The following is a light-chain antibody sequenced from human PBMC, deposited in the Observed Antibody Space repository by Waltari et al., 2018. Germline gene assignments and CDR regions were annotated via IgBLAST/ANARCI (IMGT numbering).Light chain of an antibody. CDR3: SSYTSSSTLV. Sequence: QSALTHPASVSGSPGQSITISCTGPSSAVGRYNYFSWYQQYPGTAPKLIIYDVSNRPSGVSNRFSGSKSGNTASLTISGLQAEDEADYYCSSYTSSSTLVFGGGTKLTVL. J-gene: IGLJ3*02. CDR1: SSAVGRYNY. V-gene: IGLV2-14*03. CDR2: DVS.